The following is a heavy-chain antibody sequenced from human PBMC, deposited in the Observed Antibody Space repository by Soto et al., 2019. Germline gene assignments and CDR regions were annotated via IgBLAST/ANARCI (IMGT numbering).Heavy chain of an antibody. Sequence: GGSLRLSCSASGFTFSSYSMNWVRQAPGKGLEWLSYIRSSPSLINYADSVKGRFTISRDNAEDSLYLQMSSLTDEDTAVYYCARDSGYAFDIWGQGTMVTVSS. D-gene: IGHD7-27*01. CDR2: IRSSPSLI. CDR1: GFTFSSYS. CDR3: ARDSGYAFDI. V-gene: IGHV3-48*02. J-gene: IGHJ3*02.